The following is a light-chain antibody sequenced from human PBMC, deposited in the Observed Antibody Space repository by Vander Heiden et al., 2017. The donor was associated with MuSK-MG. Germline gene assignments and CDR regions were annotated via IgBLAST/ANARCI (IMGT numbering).Light chain of an antibody. CDR1: QDISNY. Sequence: DIQMTQSPSSLSASVGDRVTITCQASQDISNYLNWYQQKPGKAPKLLIYDASNLETGVPSRFSGSGYGTDFTFTISSRQPEDIAPYYCQQYYNLPSFTFGHGTKVDIK. CDR3: QQYYNLPSFT. V-gene: IGKV1-33*01. J-gene: IGKJ3*01. CDR2: DAS.